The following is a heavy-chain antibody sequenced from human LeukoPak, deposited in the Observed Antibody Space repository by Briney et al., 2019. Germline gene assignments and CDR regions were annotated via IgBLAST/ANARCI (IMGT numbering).Heavy chain of an antibody. D-gene: IGHD2-2*01. CDR3: ARTTEDCSSTSCYQYWFDP. Sequence: SGTLSLTCAVSGGSISSNWWSWVRQPPGKGLEWIGEIDHSGSTNYNPSLKSRVTISVDTSKNQFSLKLNSVTAADTAVYYCARTTEDCSSTSCYQYWFDPWGQGTLVTVSS. CDR1: GGSISSNW. J-gene: IGHJ5*02. V-gene: IGHV4-4*02. CDR2: IDHSGST.